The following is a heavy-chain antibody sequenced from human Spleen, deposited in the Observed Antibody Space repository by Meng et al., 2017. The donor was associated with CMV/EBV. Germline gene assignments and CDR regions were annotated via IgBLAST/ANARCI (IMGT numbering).Heavy chain of an antibody. Sequence: ASVKVSCKASGYTFNNFDINWVRQATGQGLEWMGWMNPNSGNTGFAQKFQGRVTITRNTSISTAYMELSSLRSDDTAVYYCARGLVVRAAPGHYYYYGMDVWGQGTTVTVSS. CDR2: MNPNSGNT. D-gene: IGHD2-2*01. CDR1: GYTFNNFD. CDR3: ARGLVVRAAPGHYYYYGMDV. J-gene: IGHJ6*02. V-gene: IGHV1-8*01.